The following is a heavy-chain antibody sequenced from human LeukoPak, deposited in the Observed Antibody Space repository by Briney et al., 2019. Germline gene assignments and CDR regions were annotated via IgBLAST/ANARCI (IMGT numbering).Heavy chain of an antibody. CDR3: AKGVGFGNYYFDY. CDR2: INTDGSRT. Sequence: PGGSLRLSCAASGFTFSNYWMYWVRQAPGKGLVWVSRINTDGSRTDYADSVKGRFTISRDNAKNTLYLQMNSLRAEDTAVYYCAKGVGFGNYYFDYWGQGTLVTVSS. D-gene: IGHD3-16*01. V-gene: IGHV3-74*01. CDR1: GFTFSNYW. J-gene: IGHJ4*02.